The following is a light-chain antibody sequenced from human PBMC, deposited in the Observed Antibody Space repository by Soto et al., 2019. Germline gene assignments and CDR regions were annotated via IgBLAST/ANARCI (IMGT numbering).Light chain of an antibody. CDR2: GAF. V-gene: IGKV3-15*01. CDR1: QSVSDN. Sequence: EILMTQSPVTLSVSPGERVTLSCRASQSVSDNLAWYQQKPGQAPSLLIYGAFTRATGVPARFSGAGSGTEFTLTISSLQPEDFAIYYCHQYNNWPSWTFGQGTKVEIK. J-gene: IGKJ1*01. CDR3: HQYNNWPSWT.